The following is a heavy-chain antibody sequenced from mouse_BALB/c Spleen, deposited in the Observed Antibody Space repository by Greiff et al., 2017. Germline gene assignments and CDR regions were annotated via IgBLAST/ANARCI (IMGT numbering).Heavy chain of an antibody. D-gene: IGHD1-1*01. CDR1: GFTFSSFG. J-gene: IGHJ2*01. V-gene: IGHV5-17*02. Sequence: EVKLVESGGGLVQPGGSRKLSCAASGFTFSSFGMHWVRQAPEKGLEWVAYISSGSSTIYYADTVKGRFTISRDNPKNTLFLQMSSLKSEDTAMYYCARHEVVPFGYWGQGTTLTVSS. CDR3: ARHEVVPFGY. CDR2: ISSGSSTI.